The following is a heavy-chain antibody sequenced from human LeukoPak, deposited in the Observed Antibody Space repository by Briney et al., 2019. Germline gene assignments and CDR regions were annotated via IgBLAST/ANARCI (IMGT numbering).Heavy chain of an antibody. CDR2: IKSKTDGGTT. CDR1: GLTFSNAW. J-gene: IGHJ3*02. V-gene: IGHV3-15*01. CDR3: TTGQLPADDAFDI. Sequence: PGGSLRLSCAASGLTFSNAWMSWVRQAPGKGLEWVGRIKSKTDGGTTDYAAPVKGRFTISRDDSKNTLYLQMNSLKTEDTAVYYCTTGQLPADDAFDIWGQGTMVTVSS. D-gene: IGHD2-2*01.